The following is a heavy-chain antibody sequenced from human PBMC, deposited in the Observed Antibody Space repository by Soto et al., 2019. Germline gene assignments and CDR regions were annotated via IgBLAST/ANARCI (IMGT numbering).Heavy chain of an antibody. CDR1: GFTFRSYG. V-gene: IGHV3-23*01. D-gene: IGHD1-20*01. Sequence: HPGGSLRLSCAASGFTFRSYGMMWVRQAPGKGLEWVSSISGSGEMTHYADSVKGRFTISRDNAKNTLYLQMESLRAEDTALYYCARSEMTYNWNDWGQGALVTVSS. J-gene: IGHJ4*02. CDR2: ISGSGEMT. CDR3: ARSEMTYNWND.